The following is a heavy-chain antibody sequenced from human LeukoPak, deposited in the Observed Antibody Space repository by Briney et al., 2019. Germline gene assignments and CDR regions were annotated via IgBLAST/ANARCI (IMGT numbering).Heavy chain of an antibody. V-gene: IGHV3-9*01. CDR1: GFTFDDYA. J-gene: IGHJ4*02. D-gene: IGHD3-22*01. CDR2: ISWNSGNI. CDR3: GKGGYYDSSGPPDY. Sequence: PGRSLRLSFVASGFTFDDYAMRWVRPAPGESLEWVSGISWNSGNIDYVDSVKGRFTISRDNAKSSLYLQMHSLRAEDTALYYCGKGGYYDSSGPPDYWGQGSLVTVSS.